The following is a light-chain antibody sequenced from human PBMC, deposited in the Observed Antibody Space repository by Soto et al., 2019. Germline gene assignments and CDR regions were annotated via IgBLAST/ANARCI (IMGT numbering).Light chain of an antibody. V-gene: IGLV2-14*01. Sequence: QSALTQPASVSGSPGQSITISCTGTSSDAGGYNYVSWYQQHPGKAPKLMIYDVSNRPSGVSNRFSGSKSGNTASLTISGLKAEDEADYYCSSYTSSSTGVFGTGTKLTVL. CDR3: SSYTSSSTGV. CDR2: DVS. CDR1: SSDAGGYNY. J-gene: IGLJ1*01.